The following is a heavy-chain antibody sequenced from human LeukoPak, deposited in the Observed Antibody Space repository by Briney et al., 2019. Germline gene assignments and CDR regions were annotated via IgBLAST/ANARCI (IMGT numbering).Heavy chain of an antibody. J-gene: IGHJ3*02. CDR1: GFTFSSYA. CDR2: ISGSGGST. CDR3: AREGEESYYDSSGWNAFDI. D-gene: IGHD3-22*01. Sequence: GGSLRLSCAASGFTFSSYAMSWVRQAPGKGLEWVSAISGSGGSTYYADSVKGRFTISRDNSKNMLYLQMNSLRAEDTAVYYCAREGEESYYDSSGWNAFDIWGQGTMVTVSS. V-gene: IGHV3-23*01.